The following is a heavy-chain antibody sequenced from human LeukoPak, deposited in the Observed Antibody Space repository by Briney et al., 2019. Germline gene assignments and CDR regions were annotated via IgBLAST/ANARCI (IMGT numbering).Heavy chain of an antibody. CDR1: GGSFSGYY. CDR2: VNHSGST. D-gene: IGHD2-21*02. V-gene: IGHV4-34*01. CDR3: ARERAYCGGDCAAPDY. Sequence: ASETLSLTCAVYGGSFSGYYWSWIRQPPGKGLEWIGEVNHSGSTNYNPSLKSRVTISVDTSKNHFSLKLSSVTAADTAVYYCARERAYCGGDCAAPDYWGQGTLVTVSS. J-gene: IGHJ4*02.